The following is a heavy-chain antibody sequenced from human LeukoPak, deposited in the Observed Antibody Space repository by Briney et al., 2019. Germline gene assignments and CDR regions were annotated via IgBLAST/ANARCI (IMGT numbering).Heavy chain of an antibody. D-gene: IGHD2-21*02. CDR1: GFTFTTYW. J-gene: IGHJ4*02. Sequence: GESLRLSCAASGFTFTTYWMSWVRQTPGKGLEWVSGTNWDGGRTGYADSVKGRFTISRDNAKNSLYLQMNSLRVEDTAMYYCARDGLRRPPTPYCGGDCPLDYWGQGTLVSVSS. V-gene: IGHV3-20*04. CDR2: TNWDGGRT. CDR3: ARDGLRRPPTPYCGGDCPLDY.